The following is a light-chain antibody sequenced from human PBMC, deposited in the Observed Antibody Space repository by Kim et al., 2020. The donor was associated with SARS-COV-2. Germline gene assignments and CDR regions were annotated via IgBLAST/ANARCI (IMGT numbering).Light chain of an antibody. CDR3: CSYARGSAYV. CDR1: SSDVGDYDY. Sequence: QSALTQPASVSGSPGQSITISCTGTSSDVGDYDYVSWYQQHPGKAPKLIISDVSNRPSGVSSRFSGPKSGNKASLTISGLQDEAEADYYCCSYARGSAYVFGTGTKVTVL. CDR2: DVS. V-gene: IGLV2-14*03. J-gene: IGLJ1*01.